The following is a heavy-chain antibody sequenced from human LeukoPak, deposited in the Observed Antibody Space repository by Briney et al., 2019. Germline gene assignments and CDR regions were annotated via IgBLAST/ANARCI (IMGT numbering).Heavy chain of an antibody. Sequence: GGSLRLSCAASGFTFSSYSMNWVRQAPGKGLEWVSYISSSSSTIYYADSVKGRFTISRDNAKNSLYLQMNSLRAEDTAVYYCARDHVSSSGWYRIFEYWGQGTLVTVSS. CDR1: GFTFSSYS. J-gene: IGHJ4*02. V-gene: IGHV3-48*01. CDR2: ISSSSSTI. CDR3: ARDHVSSSGWYRIFEY. D-gene: IGHD6-19*01.